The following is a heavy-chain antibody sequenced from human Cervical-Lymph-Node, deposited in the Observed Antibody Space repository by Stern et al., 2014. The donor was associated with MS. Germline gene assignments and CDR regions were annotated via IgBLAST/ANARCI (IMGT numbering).Heavy chain of an antibody. V-gene: IGHV1-69*06. J-gene: IGHJ4*02. Sequence: QVQLVQSGAEVKKPGSSVKVSCKASGGTFNNYIFSWVRQAPGQGLEWMGGIIPIFGTANYAQKFQGRVTITADISTSTAYMDLNSLRSGDPALYYCARGPPATDYWGQGTLVTVSS. CDR2: IIPIFGTA. CDR3: ARGPPATDY. CDR1: GGTFNNYI.